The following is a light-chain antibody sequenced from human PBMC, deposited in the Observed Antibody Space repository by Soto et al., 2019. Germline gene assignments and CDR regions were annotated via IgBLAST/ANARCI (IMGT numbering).Light chain of an antibody. J-gene: IGLJ2*01. V-gene: IGLV2-14*01. CDR3: GSYTISSTLV. CDR1: SRDVGGYNY. Sequence: QSALTQSASVSGSPGQSITISCTGTSRDVGGYNYVSWYQQYPGKAPKLMIYEVSNRPSGVSNRFSGSKSGNTASLTISGLQAEDEADYYCGSYTISSTLVFGGGTKLTVL. CDR2: EVS.